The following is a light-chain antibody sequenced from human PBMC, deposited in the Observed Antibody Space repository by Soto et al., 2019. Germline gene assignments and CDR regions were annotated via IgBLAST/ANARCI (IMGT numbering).Light chain of an antibody. CDR1: QSVRRN. CDR2: DAY. Sequence: EVVLTQSPATLSMSPGEGATLSCRASQSVRRNLAWYQQKPGQAPRLLIYDAYNRATGIPPRFSGSGSGTDFTLTISSLEPEDSAVYYCQRRHMWPITFGQGTRLEIK. CDR3: QRRHMWPIT. J-gene: IGKJ5*01. V-gene: IGKV3-11*01.